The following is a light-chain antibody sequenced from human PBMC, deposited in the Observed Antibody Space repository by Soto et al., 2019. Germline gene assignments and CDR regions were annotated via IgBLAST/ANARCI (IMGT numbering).Light chain of an antibody. CDR3: SSYTSSSTLL. J-gene: IGLJ2*01. Sequence: QSVLTQPASVSGSPGQSITISCTGTSSDVGGYNHVSWYQQYPGKAPKLMIYDVSNRPSGVSNRFSGSKSGNTASLTISGLQAEDEADYYCSSYTSSSTLLFGGGTKVTVL. CDR2: DVS. CDR1: SSDVGGYNH. V-gene: IGLV2-14*01.